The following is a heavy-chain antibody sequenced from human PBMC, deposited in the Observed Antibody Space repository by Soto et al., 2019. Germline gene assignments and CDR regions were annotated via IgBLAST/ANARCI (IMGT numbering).Heavy chain of an antibody. D-gene: IGHD1-26*01. V-gene: IGHV1-69*01. CDR3: ARGIGGMYDS. Sequence: QVRLVQSGAEVKKPGSSVKVSCKASGDTFSSYAISWVRQAPGQGREWMGGIIPIFGTANYAQKFQGRVTITADETTRTAYMELSSMRSEDTAVYYCARGIGGMYDSWGQGTLVTVSS. J-gene: IGHJ4*02. CDR2: IIPIFGTA. CDR1: GDTFSSYA.